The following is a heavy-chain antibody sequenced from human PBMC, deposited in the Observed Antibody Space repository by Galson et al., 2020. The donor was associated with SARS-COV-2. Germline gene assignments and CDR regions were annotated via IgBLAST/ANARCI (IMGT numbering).Heavy chain of an antibody. CDR1: GGSISSGGYY. CDR2: IYYSGST. J-gene: IGHJ4*02. Sequence: ETSETRSLTCTVPGGSISSGGYYWSWIRQHPGKGLEWIGYIYYSGSTYYNPSLKSRVTISVDTSKNQFSLKLSSVTAADTAVYYCARGLTIFGVVSNFDYWGQGTLVTVSS. CDR3: ARGLTIFGVVSNFDY. V-gene: IGHV4-31*03. D-gene: IGHD3-3*01.